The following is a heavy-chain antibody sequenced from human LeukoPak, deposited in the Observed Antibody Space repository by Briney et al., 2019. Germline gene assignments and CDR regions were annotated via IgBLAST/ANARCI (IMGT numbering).Heavy chain of an antibody. CDR1: GYTLTELS. J-gene: IGHJ4*02. CDR2: FDPEDGET. D-gene: IGHD5-12*01. Sequence: ASVKVSCKVSGYTLTELSMHWVRQAPGKGLEWMGGFDPEDGETIYAQKFQGRATMTGDTSTDTAYMELSSLRSEDTAVYYCATVERYSGYDHFDYWGQGTLVTVSS. V-gene: IGHV1-24*01. CDR3: ATVERYSGYDHFDY.